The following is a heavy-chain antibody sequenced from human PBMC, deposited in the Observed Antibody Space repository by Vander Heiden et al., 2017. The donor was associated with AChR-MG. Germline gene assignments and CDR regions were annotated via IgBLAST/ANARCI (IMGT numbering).Heavy chain of an antibody. Sequence: QVQLVQSGAEVKKPGSSVKVSCKASGGTFSRYAISWVRQAPGQGLGWMGGIIPIFGTANYAQKFQGRVTITADESTSTAYMELSSLRSEDTAVYYCARSPSREVVTATRFDYWGQGTLVTVSS. J-gene: IGHJ4*02. D-gene: IGHD2-21*02. V-gene: IGHV1-69*01. CDR3: ARSPSREVVTATRFDY. CDR2: IIPIFGTA. CDR1: GGTFSRYA.